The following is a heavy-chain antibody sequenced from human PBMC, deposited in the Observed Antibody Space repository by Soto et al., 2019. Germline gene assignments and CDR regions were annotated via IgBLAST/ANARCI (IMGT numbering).Heavy chain of an antibody. D-gene: IGHD3-10*01. CDR3: ARTGGSGVRYYYFDMDV. Sequence: GGSLRLSCTASGLTFSSYEMNWVRQAPGKGLAWVSYISSSGSTMYYADSVKGLFTISRDNAKNSLFLQMDSLRAEDTAVYYCARTGGSGVRYYYFDMDVWGQGSTGTVSS. CDR1: GLTFSSYE. J-gene: IGHJ6*02. V-gene: IGHV3-48*03. CDR2: ISSSGSTM.